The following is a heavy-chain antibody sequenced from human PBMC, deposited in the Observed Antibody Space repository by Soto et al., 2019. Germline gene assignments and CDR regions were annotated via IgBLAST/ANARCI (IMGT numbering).Heavy chain of an antibody. V-gene: IGHV3-30*18. Sequence: GGSLRLSCAASGFTFSSYGMHWVRQAPGKGLEWVAVISYDGSNKYYADSVKGRFTISRDNSKNTLYLQMNSLRAEDTAVYYCAKVPVLRYFDWLSNPPYDAFDIWGQGTMVTVSS. J-gene: IGHJ3*02. D-gene: IGHD3-9*01. CDR2: ISYDGSNK. CDR3: AKVPVLRYFDWLSNPPYDAFDI. CDR1: GFTFSSYG.